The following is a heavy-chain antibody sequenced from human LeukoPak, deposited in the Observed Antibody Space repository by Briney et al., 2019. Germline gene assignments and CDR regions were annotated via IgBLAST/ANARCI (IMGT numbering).Heavy chain of an antibody. CDR1: GFTFSSYS. V-gene: IGHV3-21*01. Sequence: GGSLRLSCAASGFTFSSYSMNWVSQAPGKGLEWVSSISSSSSYIYYADSVKGRLTISRDNAKNSLYLQMNSLRAEDTAVYYCARDWGDGPNWGQGTLVTVSS. J-gene: IGHJ4*02. CDR2: ISSSSSYI. CDR3: ARDWGDGPN. D-gene: IGHD5-24*01.